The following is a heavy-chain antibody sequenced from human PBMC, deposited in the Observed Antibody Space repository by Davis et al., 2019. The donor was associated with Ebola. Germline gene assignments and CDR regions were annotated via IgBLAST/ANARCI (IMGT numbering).Heavy chain of an antibody. J-gene: IGHJ6*02. V-gene: IGHV2-5*02. Sequence: SGPTLVKPPQTLTLTCTFSGFSLSSTGVGVGWIRQPPGKALEWLALIYWDNDKRYSPSLKSRLTITKDTSKNQVVLTKTHMDPVDTATYYCVNRFITTTVDYGMDVWGQGTTVTVSS. D-gene: IGHD1-1*01. CDR1: GFSLSSTGVG. CDR3: VNRFITTTVDYGMDV. CDR2: IYWDNDK.